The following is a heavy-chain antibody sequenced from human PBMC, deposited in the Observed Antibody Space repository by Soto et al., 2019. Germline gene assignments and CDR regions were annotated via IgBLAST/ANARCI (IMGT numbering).Heavy chain of an antibody. J-gene: IGHJ6*02. Sequence: GGSLRLSCALSGFTFSSYAMSWVRQAPGKGLEWVSAIRGSGDSPYYADSVKGRFTISRDNSKNTLYLQMNSLRAEDTAVYYCAKDMGSSGSAYYYYAMDVWGQGTTVTVSS. CDR1: GFTFSSYA. V-gene: IGHV3-23*01. D-gene: IGHD6-19*01. CDR2: IRGSGDSP. CDR3: AKDMGSSGSAYYYYAMDV.